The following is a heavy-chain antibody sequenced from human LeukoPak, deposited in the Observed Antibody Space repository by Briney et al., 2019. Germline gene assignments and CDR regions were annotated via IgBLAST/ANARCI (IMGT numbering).Heavy chain of an antibody. CDR2: IKQDGSEK. V-gene: IGHV3-7*01. Sequence: GGSLRLSCAASGFTFSSYWMSWVRQAPGKGLEWVANIKQDGSEKYYVDSVKGRFTISRDNAKNSLYLQMNSLRAEDTAVYYCAKERRRYYYGSGSYITDYWGRGTLVTISS. J-gene: IGHJ4*02. CDR3: AKERRRYYYGSGSYITDY. D-gene: IGHD3-10*01. CDR1: GFTFSSYW.